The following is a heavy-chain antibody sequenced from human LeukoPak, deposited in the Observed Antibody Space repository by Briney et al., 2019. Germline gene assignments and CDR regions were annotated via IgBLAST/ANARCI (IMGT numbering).Heavy chain of an antibody. D-gene: IGHD2-2*01. V-gene: IGHV4-4*09. Sequence: SETLSLTCTVSGGSISSYYWSWIRQPPGKGLEWIGYIYTSGSTNYNPSLKSRVTISVDTSKNQFSLKLSSVTAADTAVYYCARHGGCSSTSCYPDMAWFDPWGQGTLVTVPS. CDR2: IYTSGST. J-gene: IGHJ5*02. CDR3: ARHGGCSSTSCYPDMAWFDP. CDR1: GGSISSYY.